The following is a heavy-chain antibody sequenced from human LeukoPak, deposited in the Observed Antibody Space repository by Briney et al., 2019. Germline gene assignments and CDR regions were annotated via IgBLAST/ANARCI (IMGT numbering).Heavy chain of an antibody. CDR1: GGSISSYY. D-gene: IGHD3-10*01. J-gene: IGHJ3*02. CDR2: IYTSGST. Sequence: KPSETLSLPCPVSGGSISSYYWSWIRQPAGKGLEWIGRIYTSGSTNYNPSLKSRVTMSVDTSKNQFSLKLSSVTAADTAVYYCAAEGSRENDAFDIWGQGTMVTVSS. V-gene: IGHV4-4*07. CDR3: AAEGSRENDAFDI.